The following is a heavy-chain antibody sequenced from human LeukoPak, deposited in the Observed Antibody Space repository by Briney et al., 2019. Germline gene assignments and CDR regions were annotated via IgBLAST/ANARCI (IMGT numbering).Heavy chain of an antibody. D-gene: IGHD3-10*01. J-gene: IGHJ6*03. CDR2: IYSGGST. V-gene: IGHV3-66*02. CDR1: GFTVSSNY. Sequence: GGSLRLSCAASGFTVSSNYMSWVRKAPGKGLEWVSVIYSGGSTYYADSVKGRFTISRDNSKNTLYLQMNSLRAEDTAVYYCAREVYYYGSGSYPGPHMDVWGKGTTVTVSS. CDR3: AREVYYYGSGSYPGPHMDV.